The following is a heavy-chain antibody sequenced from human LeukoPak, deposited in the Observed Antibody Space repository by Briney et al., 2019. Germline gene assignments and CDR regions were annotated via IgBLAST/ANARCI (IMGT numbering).Heavy chain of an antibody. CDR1: GYTFTGYY. CDR2: INPNSGGT. J-gene: IGHJ4*02. D-gene: IGHD6-13*01. CDR3: ARDLLRAIAAAGREYFGY. Sequence: GASVKVSCKASGYTFTGYYMHWVRQAPGQGLEWMGRINPNSGGTNYAQKFQGRVTMTRDTSISTAYMELSRLRSDDTAVYYCARDLLRAIAAAGREYFGYWGQGTLVTVSS. V-gene: IGHV1-2*06.